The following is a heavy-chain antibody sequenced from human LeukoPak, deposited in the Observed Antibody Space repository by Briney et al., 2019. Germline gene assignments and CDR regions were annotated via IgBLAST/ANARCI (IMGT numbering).Heavy chain of an antibody. Sequence: RSLTLSCTASGFTFGDYAMSWVRQAPGKGLEWVGFIRSKAYGGTTEYAASVKGRFTISRDDSKSIAYLQMNSLKTEDTAVYYCTRDPVYDFWSGYSNWFDPWGQGTLVTVSS. D-gene: IGHD3-3*01. J-gene: IGHJ5*02. CDR2: IRSKAYGGTT. CDR1: GFTFGDYA. CDR3: TRDPVYDFWSGYSNWFDP. V-gene: IGHV3-49*04.